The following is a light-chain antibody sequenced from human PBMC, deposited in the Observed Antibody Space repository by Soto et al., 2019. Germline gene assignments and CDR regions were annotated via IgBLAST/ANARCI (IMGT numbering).Light chain of an antibody. V-gene: IGLV1-44*01. CDR2: SNN. Sequence: QLVLTQPPSASGTPGQRVTISCSGSSSNIGTNTVIWYQQLPGTAPKLLIYSNNQRPSGVPDRFSGSKSGTSASLAISGLQPEDEADYYCASWDVSLVVFGGGTKLTVL. CDR1: SSNIGTNT. J-gene: IGLJ2*01. CDR3: ASWDVSLVV.